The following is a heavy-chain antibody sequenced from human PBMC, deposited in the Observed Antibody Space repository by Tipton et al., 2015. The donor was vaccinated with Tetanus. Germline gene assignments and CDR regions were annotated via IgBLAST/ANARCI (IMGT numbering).Heavy chain of an antibody. J-gene: IGHJ4*02. D-gene: IGHD6-19*01. V-gene: IGHV4-39*01. CDR1: GGSISSSSYY. Sequence: TLSLTCTVSGGSISSSSYYWGWIRQPPGKGLEWIGSIYYSGSTYYNPSLKSRVTISVDTSKNQFSLQLNSVTPEDTAVYYCARGSSGLTPDYWGQGTLVTVSS. CDR2: IYYSGST. CDR3: ARGSSGLTPDY.